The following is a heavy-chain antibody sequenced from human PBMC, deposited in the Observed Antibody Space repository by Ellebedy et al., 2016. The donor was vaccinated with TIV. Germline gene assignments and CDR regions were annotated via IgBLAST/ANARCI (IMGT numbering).Heavy chain of an antibody. CDR3: ARRGVDYSGYAY. V-gene: IGHV3-33*08. Sequence: GESLKISCAASGFTFSSYAMHRVRQAPGKGLEWVAVIWYDGSNKYYADSVKGRFTISRDNSKNTLYLQMNSLRAEDTAVYYCARRGVDYSGYAYWGQGTLVTVSS. CDR2: IWYDGSNK. CDR1: GFTFSSYA. D-gene: IGHD3-22*01. J-gene: IGHJ4*02.